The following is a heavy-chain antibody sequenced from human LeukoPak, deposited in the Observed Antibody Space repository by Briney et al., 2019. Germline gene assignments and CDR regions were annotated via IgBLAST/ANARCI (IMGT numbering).Heavy chain of an antibody. CDR1: GASISTSGYY. CDR3: AREKMTGTSGLDY. V-gene: IGHV4-39*02. CDR2: IYHSGST. J-gene: IGHJ4*02. D-gene: IGHD1-1*01. Sequence: SETLSLNCIVSGASISTSGYYWGWIRQAPGKGLEWIGTIYHSGSTYYNPSLKSRVTISVDTSKNQFSLSLSSVAAADTAVYYCAREKMTGTSGLDYWGQGTLVTVSS.